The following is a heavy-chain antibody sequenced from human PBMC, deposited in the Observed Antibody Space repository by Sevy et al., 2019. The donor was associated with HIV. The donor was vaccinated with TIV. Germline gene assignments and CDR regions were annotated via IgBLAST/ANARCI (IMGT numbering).Heavy chain of an antibody. D-gene: IGHD2-2*03. CDR3: ARGPLDNPVDWFDS. V-gene: IGHV5-51*01. J-gene: IGHJ5*01. CDR2: TFPGNSDT. CDR1: GYIFISYW. Sequence: GESLKISCKVSGYIFISYWIAWVRQRPGKGLEWVGTTFPGNSDTRYGPSFKGQVTISADKSISTTFLQWGSLKASDTAIYYCARGPLDNPVDWFDSWGQGTLVTVSS.